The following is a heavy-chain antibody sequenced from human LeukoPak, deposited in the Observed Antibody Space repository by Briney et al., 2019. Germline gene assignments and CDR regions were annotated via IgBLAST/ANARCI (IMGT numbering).Heavy chain of an antibody. J-gene: IGHJ4*02. CDR3: ARDRGSSWYVDY. D-gene: IGHD6-13*01. CDR1: GYTFTGYY. Sequence: VASVKVSCKASGYTFTGYYMHWVRQAPGQGLEWMGWINPSSGGTEYAQKFQGRVTMTGDTSISTAYMELSRLRSDDTAVYYCARDRGSSWYVDYWGQGTLVTVSS. CDR2: INPSSGGT. V-gene: IGHV1-2*02.